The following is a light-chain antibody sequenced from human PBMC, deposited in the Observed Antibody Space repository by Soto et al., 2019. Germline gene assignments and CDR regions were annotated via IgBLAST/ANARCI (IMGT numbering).Light chain of an antibody. J-gene: IGKJ2*01. CDR1: QSVSSH. Sequence: EIVLTQSPATLSLSPGEGATVSCRASQSVSSHLAWYQQKRGQAPRLLIYDASSRASGIPARFSGRGSGTDFTLTISYLEPEDFAVYYCQQYGGSPSYTFGQGTKVEIK. V-gene: IGKV3-11*01. CDR2: DAS. CDR3: QQYGGSPSYT.